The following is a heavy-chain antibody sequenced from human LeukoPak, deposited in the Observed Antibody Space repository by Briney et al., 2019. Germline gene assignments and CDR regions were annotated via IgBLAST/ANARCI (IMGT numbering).Heavy chain of an antibody. J-gene: IGHJ5*02. CDR2: IIPIFGTA. CDR3: ARDLAAAVCTSTHPPFDP. Sequence: GSSVKVSCKASGGTFSSYAISWVRQAPGQGLEWMGGIIPIFGTANYAQKFQGRVTITADESTSTAYMELSSLRSEDTAVYYCARDLAAAVCTSTHPPFDPWGQGTLVTVSS. V-gene: IGHV1-69*01. D-gene: IGHD6-13*01. CDR1: GGTFSSYA.